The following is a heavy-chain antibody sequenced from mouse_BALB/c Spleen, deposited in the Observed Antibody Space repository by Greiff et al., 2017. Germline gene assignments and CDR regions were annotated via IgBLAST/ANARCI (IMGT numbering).Heavy chain of an antibody. Sequence: VQLQQSGPELVKPGASVRISCKASGYTFTSYYIHWVKQRPGQGLEWIGWIYPGNVNTKYNEKFKGKATLTADKSSSTAYMQLSSLTSEDSAVYFCARTDYRYDGAMDDWGQGTSVTVSS. CDR1: GYTFTSYY. J-gene: IGHJ4*01. CDR3: ARTDYRYDGAMDD. V-gene: IGHV1S56*01. CDR2: IYPGNVNT. D-gene: IGHD2-14*01.